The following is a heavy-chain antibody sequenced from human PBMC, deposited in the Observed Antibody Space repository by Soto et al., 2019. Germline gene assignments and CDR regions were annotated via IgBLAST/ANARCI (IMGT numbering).Heavy chain of an antibody. CDR1: GFTCSSYD. D-gene: IGHD2-8*02. CDR3: EKATATGGGAFDI. V-gene: IGHV3-23*01. Sequence: PGGSLRLSCAASGFTCSSYDMSWVRQAPGKGLEWVSTILVDGRTFYVDSVKGRFTISRDNSKNTVYLQMNSLTAGDTALYYCEKATATGGGAFDICGQGTMVTVSS. J-gene: IGHJ3*02. CDR2: ILVDGRT.